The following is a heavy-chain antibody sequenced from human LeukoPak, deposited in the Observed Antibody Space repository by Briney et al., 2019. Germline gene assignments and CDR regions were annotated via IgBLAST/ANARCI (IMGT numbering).Heavy chain of an antibody. D-gene: IGHD1-1*01. CDR3: EGAHNYAFDT. CDR1: GFPFSDYS. J-gene: IGHJ4*02. V-gene: IGHV3-48*04. CDR2: IGISSGNT. Sequence: GGSLRLSCTASGFPFSDYSMNWVRQAPGKGLEWISYIGISSGNTKYADSVKGRFTISADNSKNSLYLQTNTLRMEEKAEYYCEGAHNYAFDTWGQETRVSVSP.